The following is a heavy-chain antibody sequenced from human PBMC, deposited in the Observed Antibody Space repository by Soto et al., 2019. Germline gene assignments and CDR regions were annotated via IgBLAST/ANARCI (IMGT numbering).Heavy chain of an antibody. Sequence: GGSLRLSCAASGFTFSSYAMSWVRQAPGKGLEWVSAISGSGGSTYHADSVKGRFTISRDNSKNTLYLQMNSLRAEDTAVYYCAKEPTRYSSSWTYYYYGMDVWGQGTTVTVSS. V-gene: IGHV3-23*01. J-gene: IGHJ6*02. CDR3: AKEPTRYSSSWTYYYYGMDV. CDR2: ISGSGGST. D-gene: IGHD6-6*01. CDR1: GFTFSSYA.